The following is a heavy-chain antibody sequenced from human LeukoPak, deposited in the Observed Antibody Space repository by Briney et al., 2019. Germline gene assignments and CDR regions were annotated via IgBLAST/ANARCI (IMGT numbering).Heavy chain of an antibody. CDR1: GFTFITYG. D-gene: IGHD2-15*01. CDR3: AKDPSCSGGPCSSYPDY. CDR2: IQYDGSNK. Sequence: GGSLRLSCAASGFTFITYGMHWVRQAPGKGREWVAFIQYDGSNKYYADSVEGRFTISRDNSKNTLHLQMNSLRAEDTAVYHCAKDPSCSGGPCSSYPDYWGQGILVTVSS. V-gene: IGHV3-30*02. J-gene: IGHJ4*02.